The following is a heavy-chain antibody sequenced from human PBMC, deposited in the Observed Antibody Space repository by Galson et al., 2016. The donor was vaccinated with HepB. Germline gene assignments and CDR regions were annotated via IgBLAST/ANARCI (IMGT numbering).Heavy chain of an antibody. J-gene: IGHJ4*02. CDR3: AREAKRWNYLAY. CDR2: ISNDGSNR. CDR1: GFTFSSYP. V-gene: IGHV3-30*14. D-gene: IGHD5-24*01. Sequence: SLRLSCAASGFTFSSYPMHWVRQAPGKGLEWVAVISNDGSNRYYADSVKGRFTISRDNSKDTLFLQMESLRPEDTSVYYCAREAKRWNYLAYWGQGTLVTVSS.